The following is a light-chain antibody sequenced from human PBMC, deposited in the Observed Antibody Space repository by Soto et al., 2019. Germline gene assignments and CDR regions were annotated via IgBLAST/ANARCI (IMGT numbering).Light chain of an antibody. CDR2: DAS. Sequence: EKVMTQSPATLSVSPGERATLSCRVSHSVSNRLAWYQQRPGQPPRLLIYDASTRATGIPARFSGSGSGTEFTLTISSLQSEDFAVYYCHQYNNSLWTFGQGTKVEIK. CDR1: HSVSNR. V-gene: IGKV3-15*01. J-gene: IGKJ1*01. CDR3: HQYNNSLWT.